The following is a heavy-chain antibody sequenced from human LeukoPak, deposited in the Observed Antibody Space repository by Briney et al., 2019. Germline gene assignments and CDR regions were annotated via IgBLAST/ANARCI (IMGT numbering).Heavy chain of an antibody. CDR2: ISSSSSYI. J-gene: IGHJ4*02. D-gene: IGHD6-6*01. CDR1: GFTFSSYS. CDR3: ARDKGIAARPADY. V-gene: IGHV3-21*01. Sequence: GGSLRLSCAASGFTFSSYSMNWDRQAPGKGLEWVSSISSSSSYIYYADSVKGRFTISRDNAKNSLYLQMNSLRAEDTAVYYCARDKGIAARPADYWGQGTLVTVSS.